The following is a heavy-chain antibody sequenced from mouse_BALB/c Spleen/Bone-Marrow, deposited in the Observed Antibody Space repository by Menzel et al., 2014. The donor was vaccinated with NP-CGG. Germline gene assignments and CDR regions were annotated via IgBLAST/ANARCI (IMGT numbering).Heavy chain of an antibody. CDR1: GYTFTSYW. CDR3: ARQITTVDYAMDY. V-gene: IGHV1-7*01. J-gene: IGHJ4*01. Sequence: QVQLQQSGAELAKPGASVKMSCKASGYTFTSYWMHWVRQRPGQGLEWIGYINPSTGYTEYNQKFQDKATLTADKSSNTAYMQLSSLASEDSAVYYCARQITTVDYAMDYWGQGTSVTVSS. D-gene: IGHD1-1*01. CDR2: INPSTGYT.